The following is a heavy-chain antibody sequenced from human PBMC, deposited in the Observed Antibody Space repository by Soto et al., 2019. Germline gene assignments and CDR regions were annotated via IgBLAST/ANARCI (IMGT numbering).Heavy chain of an antibody. CDR1: GYTFFDYG. D-gene: IGHD3-10*01. CDR2: ISVKNGDT. Sequence: QVQLVQAGAEVKKPGASVKVSCKASGYTFFDYGVSWVRQAPGQGLEWMAWISVKNGDTNYAQKFQGRVTMTTEKTTNTAHIEVRSLRTDDTAVYYCARAGPERDYYSYYMDDWGTGTTVTVSS. CDR3: ARAGPERDYYSYYMDD. J-gene: IGHJ6*03. V-gene: IGHV1-18*01.